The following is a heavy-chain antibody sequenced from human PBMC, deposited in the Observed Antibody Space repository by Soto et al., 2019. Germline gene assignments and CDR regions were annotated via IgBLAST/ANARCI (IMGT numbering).Heavy chain of an antibody. J-gene: IGHJ3*01. Sequence: GGSLRLSCAASGFTFSSYTLHWVRQAPGKGLEWVALISYDGSNKYYADSVKGRFTISRDNSKNTLYLQMNSLRPEDTALFYCARGPYDFWSGYIADAFDVWGQGTTVRVSS. V-gene: IGHV3-30-3*01. D-gene: IGHD3-3*01. CDR1: GFTFSSYT. CDR3: ARGPYDFWSGYIADAFDV. CDR2: ISYDGSNK.